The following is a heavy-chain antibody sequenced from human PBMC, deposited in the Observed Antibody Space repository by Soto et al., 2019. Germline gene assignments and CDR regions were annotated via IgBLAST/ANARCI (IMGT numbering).Heavy chain of an antibody. J-gene: IGHJ4*02. D-gene: IGHD4-17*01. CDR2: ISYTGST. Sequence: QVQLQESGPGLVQPSETLSLTCSVSGGSINSASYHWSWLRQHPGKGLEFIGYISYTGSTYYNPSLETRVTISVDTSKNHVSLRLNAVTAADTAVYYCARLDYGDSAFDSWGRGTLATVSS. CDR3: ARLDYGDSAFDS. CDR1: GGSINSASYH. V-gene: IGHV4-31*03.